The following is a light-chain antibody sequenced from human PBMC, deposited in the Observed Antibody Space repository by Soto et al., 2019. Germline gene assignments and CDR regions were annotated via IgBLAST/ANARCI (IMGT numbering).Light chain of an antibody. CDR2: DAS. J-gene: IGKJ1*01. V-gene: IGKV3-15*01. CDR3: QQYNSYST. Sequence: EILMTQSPATLSVSPGERVTFSCRASQSVSYYLAWYQQKPGQAPRLLIYDASTRATGIPVRFSGSGSGTEFTLTISSLQPDDFATYYCQQYNSYSTFGQGTKVDIK. CDR1: QSVSYY.